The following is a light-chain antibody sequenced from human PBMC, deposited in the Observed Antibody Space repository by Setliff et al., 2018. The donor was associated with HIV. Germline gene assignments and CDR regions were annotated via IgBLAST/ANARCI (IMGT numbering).Light chain of an antibody. CDR2: DVK. Sequence: QSALTQPASVSGSPGQSITLSCTGTSSDVGGYNYVSWYQQHPDKAPKLMIYDVKNRPSGVSDRFPGSKSGNTASLTISGLQAEDEADYYCCSYAGSGPVFGAGTKVTV. CDR1: SSDVGGYNY. J-gene: IGLJ1*01. CDR3: CSYAGSGPV. V-gene: IGLV2-23*02.